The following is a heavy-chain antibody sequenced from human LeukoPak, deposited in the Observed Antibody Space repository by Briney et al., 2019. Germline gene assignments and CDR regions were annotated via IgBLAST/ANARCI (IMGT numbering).Heavy chain of an antibody. CDR3: VRDFDY. CDR1: GLTFSTHW. J-gene: IGHJ4*02. Sequence: GGSLRLSCAASGLTFSTHWMSWVRQAPEKGLEWVATIEQDGTKKYYVHSVKGRFTISRDNAKNSLYLQMNSLRADDAAVYYCVRDFDYWGQGILVTVSS. CDR2: IEQDGTKK. V-gene: IGHV3-7*01.